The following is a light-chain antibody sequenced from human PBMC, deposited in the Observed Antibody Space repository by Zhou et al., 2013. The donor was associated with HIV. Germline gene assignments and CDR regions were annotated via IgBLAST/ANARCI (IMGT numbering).Light chain of an antibody. CDR3: QQYRSYPYT. Sequence: AIQMTQSPSSLSASVGDRVTITCRASQDIRNGLAWYQQKPGKAPKLLIYKTSTLESGVPSRFSGSRSGTEFTLTISSLQPDDFATYYCQQYRSYPYTFGQGTELEIK. V-gene: IGKV1-13*02. CDR1: QDIRNG. CDR2: KTS. J-gene: IGKJ2*01.